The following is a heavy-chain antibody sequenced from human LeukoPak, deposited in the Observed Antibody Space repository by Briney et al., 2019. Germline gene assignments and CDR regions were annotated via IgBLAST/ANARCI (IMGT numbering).Heavy chain of an antibody. CDR1: GYTFTGYY. V-gene: IGHV1-18*04. CDR2: ISAYNGNT. J-gene: IGHJ6*03. Sequence: ASVKVSCKASGYTFTGYYMHWMRQAPGQGLEWMGWISAYNGNTNYAQKLQGRVTMTTDTSTSTAYMELRSLRSDDTAVYYCARDPRLYYYYYMDVWGKGTTVTVSS. CDR3: ARDPRLYYYYYMDV. D-gene: IGHD2-21*01.